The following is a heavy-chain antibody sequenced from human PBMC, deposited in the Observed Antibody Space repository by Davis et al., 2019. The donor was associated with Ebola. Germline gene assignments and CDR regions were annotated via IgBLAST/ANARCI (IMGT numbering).Heavy chain of an antibody. D-gene: IGHD2-2*01. Sequence: PGGSLRLSCAASGFTFSSYAMSWVRQAPGKGLEWVSAISGSGGSTYYADSVKGRFTISRDNSKNTLYLQMNSLRAEDTAVYYCARGPTPRGYCSSTSCYYYYYYGMDVWGQGTTVTVSS. CDR2: ISGSGGST. V-gene: IGHV3-23*01. J-gene: IGHJ6*02. CDR3: ARGPTPRGYCSSTSCYYYYYYGMDV. CDR1: GFTFSSYA.